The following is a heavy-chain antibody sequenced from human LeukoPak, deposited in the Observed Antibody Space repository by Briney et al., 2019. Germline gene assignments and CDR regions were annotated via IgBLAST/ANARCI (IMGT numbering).Heavy chain of an antibody. CDR3: ARDQGSMIVVRTTIWYCDL. Sequence: GGSLRLSCAASGFTYSNYWMSWVRQAPGKGLEWLANINQDGSEMYYVDSVKGRFTISRDNGKNSLYLQINSLRADDTDVYYCARDQGSMIVVRTTIWYCDLWGGGTLVSVSS. V-gene: IGHV3-7*01. CDR1: GFTYSNYW. CDR2: INQDGSEM. D-gene: IGHD3-22*01. J-gene: IGHJ2*01.